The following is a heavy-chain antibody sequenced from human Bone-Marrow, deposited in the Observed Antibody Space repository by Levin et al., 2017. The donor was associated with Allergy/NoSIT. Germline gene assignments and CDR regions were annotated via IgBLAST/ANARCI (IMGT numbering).Heavy chain of an antibody. D-gene: IGHD2-21*01. CDR1: GYTFISYE. J-gene: IGHJ4*02. V-gene: IGHV1-46*01. Sequence: ASVKVSCKASGYTFISYEIHWVRQAPGQGLEWMGLINPTGGSTGYTQKFQGRVTMTRDRSTSTVYMELNSLRSEDTAVYYCARTVSCGGDCYYFDQWGQGTLVTVS. CDR3: ARTVSCGGDCYYFDQ. CDR2: INPTGGST.